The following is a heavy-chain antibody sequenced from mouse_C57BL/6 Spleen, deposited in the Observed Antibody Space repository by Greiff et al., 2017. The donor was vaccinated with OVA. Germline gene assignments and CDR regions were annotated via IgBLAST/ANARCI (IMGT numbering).Heavy chain of an antibody. Sequence: VQLQESGAELARPGASVKLSCKASGYTFTSYGISWVKQRTGQGLEWIGEIYPRSGNTYYNEKFKGKATLTADKSSSTAYMELRSLTSEDSAVYFCARSDDYDVAWFAYWGQGTLVTVSA. D-gene: IGHD2-4*01. CDR3: ARSDDYDVAWFAY. V-gene: IGHV1-81*01. J-gene: IGHJ3*01. CDR1: GYTFTSYG. CDR2: IYPRSGNT.